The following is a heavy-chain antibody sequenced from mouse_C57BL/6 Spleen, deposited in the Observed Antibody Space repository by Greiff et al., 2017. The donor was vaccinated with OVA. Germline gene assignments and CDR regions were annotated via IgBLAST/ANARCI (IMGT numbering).Heavy chain of an antibody. D-gene: IGHD3-3*01. V-gene: IGHV1-80*01. CDR3: ARDGTDYYAMDY. Sequence: QVQLQSGAELVKPGASVKISCKASGYAFSSYWMNWVKQRPGKGLEWIGQIYPGDGVTNYNGKFKGKATLTADKSSSTAYMQLSSLTSEDSAVYFCARDGTDYYAMDYWGQGTSVTVSS. CDR2: IYPGDGVT. CDR1: GYAFSSYW. J-gene: IGHJ4*01.